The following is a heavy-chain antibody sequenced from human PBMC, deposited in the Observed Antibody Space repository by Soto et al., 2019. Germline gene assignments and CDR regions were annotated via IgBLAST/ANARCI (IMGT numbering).Heavy chain of an antibody. CDR1: GLSITDSEMG. CDR2: IDSSGEK. V-gene: IGHV2-26*01. Sequence: QVTLKESGPVLVKPTETLTLRCTVSGLSITDSEMGVSWIRQPPGQPLEWLAHIDSSGEKSYRTFLKSRLAISKDPSKSQIVLTMTSMDPPDTATYYCARRHLAVAVSPWFDPWGQGIPVTVSS. J-gene: IGHJ5*02. CDR3: ARRHLAVAVSPWFDP.